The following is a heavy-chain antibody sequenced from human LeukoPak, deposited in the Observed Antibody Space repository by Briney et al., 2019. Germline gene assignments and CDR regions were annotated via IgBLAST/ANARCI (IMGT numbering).Heavy chain of an antibody. J-gene: IGHJ4*02. Sequence: GGSLRLSCAASGFTFSNYAMTWVRQAPGKELEYVSAISSNGDPAYYADSVKDRFTISRDNSKNTLFLQMSSLRPEDTAVYYCCGSFSWNWGQGTLVTVSS. V-gene: IGHV3-64D*06. CDR2: ISSNGDPA. CDR1: GFTFSNYA. D-gene: IGHD6-13*01. CDR3: CGSFSWN.